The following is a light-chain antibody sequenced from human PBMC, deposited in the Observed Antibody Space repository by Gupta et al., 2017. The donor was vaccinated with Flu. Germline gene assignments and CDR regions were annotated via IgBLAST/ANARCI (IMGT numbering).Light chain of an antibody. CDR3: SSYTTKFTYV. Sequence: QSALTQPASVSGSPGQSITISCTGTSSDVGSYNYVSWYQQHPGKAPKLMIYDVSDRPSGVSNRFSGSKSGNTASLTISGLQAEDEAGYYCSSYTTKFTYVFGTGTKVTVL. CDR1: SSDVGSYNY. CDR2: DVS. V-gene: IGLV2-14*03. J-gene: IGLJ1*01.